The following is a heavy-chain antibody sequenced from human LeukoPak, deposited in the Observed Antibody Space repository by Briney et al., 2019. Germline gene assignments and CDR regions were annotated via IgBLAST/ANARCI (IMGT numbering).Heavy chain of an antibody. CDR1: GFTFSSYA. CDR3: AKRNRNYGQVLDY. J-gene: IGHJ4*02. CDR2: ISGSGGST. V-gene: IGHV3-23*01. Sequence: GGSLRLSCAASGFTFSSYAMSWVRQAPGKGLEWVSAISGSGGSTYYADSVKGRFTISRDNSKNTLYLQVNSLRAEDTAVYYCAKRNRNYGQVLDYWGQGTLVTVSS. D-gene: IGHD1-7*01.